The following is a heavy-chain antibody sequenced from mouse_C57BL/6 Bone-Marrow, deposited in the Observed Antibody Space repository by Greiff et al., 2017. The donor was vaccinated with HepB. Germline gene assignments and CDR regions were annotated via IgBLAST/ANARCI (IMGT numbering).Heavy chain of an antibody. CDR3: TPNNYGSSYEYFYV. CDR1: GFNIKDDY. V-gene: IGHV14-4*01. Sequence: VQLQQSGAELVRPGASVTLSCTASGFNIKDDYMHWVKQRPEQGLEWIGWIDPENGDNEYASQFQGKATITADTSSNTAYLQLSSLTSEDTTVYYCTPNNYGSSYEYFYVWGTGTTVTGSS. CDR2: IDPENGDN. D-gene: IGHD1-1*01. J-gene: IGHJ1*03.